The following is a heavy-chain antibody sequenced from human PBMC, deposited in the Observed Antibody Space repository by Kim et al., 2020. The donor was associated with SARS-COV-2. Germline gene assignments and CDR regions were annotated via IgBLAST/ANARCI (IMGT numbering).Heavy chain of an antibody. D-gene: IGHD3-22*01. CDR3: TTGGGYFYDSTGLAFDY. J-gene: IGHJ4*02. Sequence: KGRFTISRDDSKNTLYLQMNSLKTEDTAVYYCTTGGGYFYDSTGLAFDYWGQGTLVTVYS. V-gene: IGHV3-15*01.